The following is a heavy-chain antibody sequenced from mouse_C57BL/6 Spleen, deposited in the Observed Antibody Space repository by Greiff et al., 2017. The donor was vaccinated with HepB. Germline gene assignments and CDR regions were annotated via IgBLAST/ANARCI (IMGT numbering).Heavy chain of an antibody. CDR2: IYPSDSET. J-gene: IGHJ4*01. Sequence: QVQLQQPGAELVRPGSSVKLSCKASGYTFTSYWMDWVKQRPGQGLEWIGNIYPSDSETHYNQKFKDKARVTVDKSSSTASMQLSSLTSEDSAVYYCARETATGEAMDYWGQGTSVTVSS. CDR3: ARETATGEAMDY. D-gene: IGHD6-1*01. CDR1: GYTFTSYW. V-gene: IGHV1-61*01.